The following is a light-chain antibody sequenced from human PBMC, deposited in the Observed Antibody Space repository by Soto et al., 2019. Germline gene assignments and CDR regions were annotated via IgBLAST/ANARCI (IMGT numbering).Light chain of an antibody. CDR3: QQRHNWPYT. CDR2: VAA. J-gene: IGKJ1*01. Sequence: EIELTQAPATLSLSPGERATLSCRARQHINNYLSWYQQKPGQAPRLLIYVAANRATDIPARFSGSGSGTDFTLTISSLEPEDVAVYYCQQRHNWPYTFGQGTKVEIK. CDR1: QHINNY. V-gene: IGKV3-11*01.